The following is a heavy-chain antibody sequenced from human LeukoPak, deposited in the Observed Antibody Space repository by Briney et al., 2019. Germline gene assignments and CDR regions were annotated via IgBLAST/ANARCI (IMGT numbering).Heavy chain of an antibody. CDR1: GYTFTSYY. J-gene: IGHJ3*02. Sequence: GASVKISCKASGYTFTSYYMHWVRQAPGQGLEWMGIINPSGGSTSYAQKFQGRVTMTRDTSTSTVYMELSSLRSEDTAVYYCARDTPQDYYCSSTSCSGDAFDIWGQGTMVTVSS. D-gene: IGHD2-2*01. CDR3: ARDTPQDYYCSSTSCSGDAFDI. CDR2: INPSGGST. V-gene: IGHV1-46*01.